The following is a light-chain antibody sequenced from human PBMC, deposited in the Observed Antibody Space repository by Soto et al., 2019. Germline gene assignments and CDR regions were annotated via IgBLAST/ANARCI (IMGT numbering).Light chain of an antibody. J-gene: IGKJ1*01. CDR1: QSVTNNY. CDR3: QLYGSSRT. V-gene: IGKV3-20*01. Sequence: VLTQAPGALSLSPGESATLFCRASQSVTNNYLAWYHQIPGQPPRLLIYGASSRATGIPDRFSGSGSGTDFTLTISRLEPEDFAMYYCQLYGSSRTFGQGTKVDIK. CDR2: GAS.